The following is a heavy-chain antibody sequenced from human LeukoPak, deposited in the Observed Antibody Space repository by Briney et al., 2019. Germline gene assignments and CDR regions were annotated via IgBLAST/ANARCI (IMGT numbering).Heavy chain of an antibody. CDR3: VRHNFRIGLYYFGY. CDR1: GGSVSNNNYY. J-gene: IGHJ4*02. D-gene: IGHD3-3*01. V-gene: IGHV4-39*01. Sequence: SETLSLTCAVSGGSVSNNNYYWGWIRQPPGKGLEWIGSGFYSGDTYYSPSLESRVTISVDTSKNQFSLKLSSVTAADTAMYYCVRHNFRIGLYYFGYWGQGTQVTVSS. CDR2: GFYSGDT.